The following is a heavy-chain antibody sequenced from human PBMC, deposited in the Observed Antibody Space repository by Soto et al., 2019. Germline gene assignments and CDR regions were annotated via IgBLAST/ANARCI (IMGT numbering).Heavy chain of an antibody. CDR3: ARKSIGTGGWFAP. V-gene: IGHV6-1*01. J-gene: IGHJ5*02. Sequence: SQTLSLTCAISGDSVSSNSATWNWIRQSPSRGPEWLGRTYYRSKWYNDYAVSVKSRITIKPDTSKNQFSLQLSSMTPEDTAVYYCARKSIGTGGWFAPWGQGTLVTVSS. CDR1: GDSVSSNSAT. D-gene: IGHD1-1*01. CDR2: TYYRSKWYN.